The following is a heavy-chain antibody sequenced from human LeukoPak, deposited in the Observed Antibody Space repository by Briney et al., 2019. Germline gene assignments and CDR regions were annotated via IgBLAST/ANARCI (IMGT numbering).Heavy chain of an antibody. J-gene: IGHJ5*02. CDR1: GFTFSSYG. CDR2: ISYDGSNK. V-gene: IGHV3-30*03. CDR3: ARVPNYYDSSGYYLDWFDP. D-gene: IGHD3-22*01. Sequence: SGGSLRLSCAASGFTFSSYGMHWVRQAPGKGLEWVAVISYDGSNKYYADSVKGRFTISRDNSKNTLYLQMNSLRAEDTAVYYCARVPNYYDSSGYYLDWFDPWGQGTLVTVSS.